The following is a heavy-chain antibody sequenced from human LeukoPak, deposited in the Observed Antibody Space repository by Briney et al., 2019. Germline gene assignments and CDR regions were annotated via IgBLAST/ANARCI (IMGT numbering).Heavy chain of an antibody. Sequence: ASVKVSCKASGYTFTGYYMHWVRQAPGQGLEWMGWMNPNSGNTGYAQKFQGRVTMTRNTSISTAYMELSSLRSEDTAVYYCARWMGVYFDYWGQGTLVTVSS. CDR1: GYTFTGYY. CDR3: ARWMGVYFDY. J-gene: IGHJ4*02. V-gene: IGHV1-8*02. D-gene: IGHD3-10*01. CDR2: MNPNSGNT.